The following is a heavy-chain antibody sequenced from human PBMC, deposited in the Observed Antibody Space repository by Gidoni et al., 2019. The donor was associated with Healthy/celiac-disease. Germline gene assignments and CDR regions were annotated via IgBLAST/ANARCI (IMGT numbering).Heavy chain of an antibody. D-gene: IGHD3-22*01. Sequence: EVQPLASGGGLVQPGGSLRLSCSASGFTFSSYAMSWVRQAPVKGPGWVSAISGSGGSTYYADSVKGRFTISRDNSKNTLYLQMNSLRAEDTAVYYCAKDRGTMIVVVITPDYWGQGTLVTVSS. CDR3: AKDRGTMIVVVITPDY. V-gene: IGHV3-23*01. CDR2: ISGSGGST. J-gene: IGHJ4*02. CDR1: GFTFSSYA.